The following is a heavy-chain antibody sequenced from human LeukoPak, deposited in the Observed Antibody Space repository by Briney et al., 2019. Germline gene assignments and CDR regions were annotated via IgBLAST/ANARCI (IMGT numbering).Heavy chain of an antibody. CDR1: GFSVSSNY. CDR3: SRKGKFTYSGS. CDR2: IYSGGTT. J-gene: IGHJ4*02. V-gene: IGHV3-66*01. D-gene: IGHD2-15*01. Sequence: GGSLSFCCAASGFSVSSNYMTWVRQAPGKGLEWVSVIYSGGTTYYADSVKGRFTISRDNSKNTLYLQMNSLRAEDTAVYYCSRKGKFTYSGSRGQGTLVTVSS.